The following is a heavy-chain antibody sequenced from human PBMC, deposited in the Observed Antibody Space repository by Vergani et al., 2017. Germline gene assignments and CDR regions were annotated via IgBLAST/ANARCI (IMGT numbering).Heavy chain of an antibody. CDR1: GFTFSSYS. Sequence: EVQLVESGGGLVKPGGSLRLSCAVSGFTFSSYSMNWVRQAPGKGLEWVSSISSSSSYISYADSVKGRFTISRDNAKNSLYLQMNSLRAEDTAVYYCARDRDGDYSSYGMDVLGQGTTVTVSS. CDR2: ISSSSSYI. J-gene: IGHJ6*02. V-gene: IGHV3-21*01. CDR3: ARDRDGDYSSYGMDV. D-gene: IGHD4-17*01.